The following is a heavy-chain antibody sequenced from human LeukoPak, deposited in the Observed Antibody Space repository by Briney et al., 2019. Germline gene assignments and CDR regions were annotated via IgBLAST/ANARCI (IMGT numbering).Heavy chain of an antibody. CDR1: GGSISSGGYY. D-gene: IGHD1-26*01. CDR2: IYYSGST. CDR3: ARTYRSYLDYFDY. J-gene: IGHJ4*02. Sequence: PSETLSLTCTVSGGSISSGGYYWSWIRQHPGKGLEWIGYIYYSGSTYYNPSLKSRVTISVDTSKNQFSLKLSSVTAADTAVYYCARTYRSYLDYFDYWGQGTLVTVSS. V-gene: IGHV4-31*03.